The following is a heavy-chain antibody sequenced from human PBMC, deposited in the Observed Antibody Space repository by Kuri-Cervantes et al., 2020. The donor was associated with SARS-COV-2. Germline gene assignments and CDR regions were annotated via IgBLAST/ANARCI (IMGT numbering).Heavy chain of an antibody. J-gene: IGHJ3*02. CDR1: GYTFTGYY. D-gene: IGHD3-22*01. CDR3: ATPSYYYSSGSYDAFDI. V-gene: IGHV1-2*02. Sequence: ASVKVSCKASGYTFTGYYMHSVRQAPGQGLEWMGWINPNSGGTNYAQKFQGRVTMTRDTSISTAYMELSRLRSDDTAVYYCATPSYYYSSGSYDAFDIWGQGTMVTVSS. CDR2: INPNSGGT.